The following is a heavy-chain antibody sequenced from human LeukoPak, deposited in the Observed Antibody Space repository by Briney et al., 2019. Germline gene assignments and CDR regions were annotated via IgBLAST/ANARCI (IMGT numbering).Heavy chain of an antibody. CDR1: GFTVSSNY. Sequence: GGSLRLSCAASGFTVSSNYMIWVRQAPGKGLEWVSVIDSGRSTYYADSVKGRFTISRDYSKNTLYLQMNSLRVEDTAVYYCARRGADTAFDIWGQGTMVTVSS. CDR2: IDSGRST. CDR3: ARRGADTAFDI. V-gene: IGHV3-66*01. J-gene: IGHJ3*02. D-gene: IGHD3-16*01.